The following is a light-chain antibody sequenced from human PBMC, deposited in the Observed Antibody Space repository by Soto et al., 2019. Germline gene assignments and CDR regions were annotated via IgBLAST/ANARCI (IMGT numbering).Light chain of an antibody. CDR3: QSYDNTLSGPIYV. V-gene: IGLV1-40*01. CDR2: GNT. J-gene: IGLJ1*01. Sequence: QSVLTQPPSVSGTLGQRVTISCTGITSNIGAGYDVHWYQLLPGRAPKLLIYGNTNRPSGVPDRFSGSKSATSASLAITGLRAEDEAIYYCQSYDNTLSGPIYVFGTGTKVTV. CDR1: TSNIGAGYD.